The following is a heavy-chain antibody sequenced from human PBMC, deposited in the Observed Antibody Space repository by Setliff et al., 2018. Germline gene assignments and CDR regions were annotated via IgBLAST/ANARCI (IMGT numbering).Heavy chain of an antibody. CDR1: GGSFSGYY. CDR2: ISPVGST. J-gene: IGHJ4*02. V-gene: IGHV4-34*01. D-gene: IGHD5-18*01. Sequence: PSETLSLTCAAYGGSFSGYYWSWIRQPPGKGLEWIGEISPVGSTNYNPSLKSRVTMSIDTSKNQFSLNLSSVTAADTAVYFCARCGYNYGPIDCWGQGTLVTVSS. CDR3: ARCGYNYGPIDC.